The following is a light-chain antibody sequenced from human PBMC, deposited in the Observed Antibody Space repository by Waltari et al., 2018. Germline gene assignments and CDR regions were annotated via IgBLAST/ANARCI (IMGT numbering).Light chain of an antibody. CDR3: CSYAGSSTSV. V-gene: IGLV2-23*02. CDR1: TSDVGRSYL. J-gene: IGLJ1*01. CDR2: EVS. Sequence: QSALTQPASVSGSPGPSLTLSWTGPTSDVGRSYLVSWYQQHTGKAPKLMIYEVSKRPSGVSNRFSGSKSGNTASLTISGLQAEDEADYYCCSYAGSSTSVFGTGTKVTVL.